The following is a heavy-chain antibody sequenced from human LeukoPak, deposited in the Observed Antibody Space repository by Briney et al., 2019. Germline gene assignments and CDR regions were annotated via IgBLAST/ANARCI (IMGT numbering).Heavy chain of an antibody. CDR1: GFTFSSSW. D-gene: IGHD5-18*01. J-gene: IGHJ6*03. CDR3: ARGIQLWLQYYYYYYMDV. CDR2: IKQDGSGR. V-gene: IGHV3-7*01. Sequence: GGSLRLSCAASGFTFSSSWMSWVRQAPGKGLEWVANIKQDGSGRSYVDSVKGRFTISRDNAKNLLYLQMNSLRAEDTAVYYCARGIQLWLQYYYYYYMDVWGKGTTVTVSS.